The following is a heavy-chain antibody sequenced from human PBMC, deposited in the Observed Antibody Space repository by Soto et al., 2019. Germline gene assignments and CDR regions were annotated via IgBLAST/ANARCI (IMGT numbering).Heavy chain of an antibody. Sequence: SVKVSCKASGGTFRSYAISWVRQAPGQGLEWMGGIIPILGTANYAQKFQGRVTITADESTSTAYMELSSLRSEDTAVYYCARDREYYYGSGTKESLDAFDIWGQGTMVTVSS. CDR1: GGTFRSYA. D-gene: IGHD3-10*01. CDR3: ARDREYYYGSGTKESLDAFDI. CDR2: IIPILGTA. J-gene: IGHJ3*02. V-gene: IGHV1-69*13.